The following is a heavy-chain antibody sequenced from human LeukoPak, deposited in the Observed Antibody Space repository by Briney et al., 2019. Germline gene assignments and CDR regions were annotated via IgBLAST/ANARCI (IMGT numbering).Heavy chain of an antibody. CDR2: ISYDASSE. CDR3: AKGTNNGRPNSFFPHGMDV. Sequence: PGGSLRLSCAASGFTFSSYAMHWVRQAPGKGLEWVAVISYDASSEYYADSVKGRFTISRDNSKNTLYLQINSLRAEDTALYYCAKGTNNGRPNSFFPHGMDVWGQGTTVTVSS. D-gene: IGHD2-8*01. V-gene: IGHV3-30*04. CDR1: GFTFSSYA. J-gene: IGHJ6*02.